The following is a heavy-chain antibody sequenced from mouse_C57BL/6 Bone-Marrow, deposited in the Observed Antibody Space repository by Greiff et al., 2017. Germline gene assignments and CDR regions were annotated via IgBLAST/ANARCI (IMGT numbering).Heavy chain of an antibody. V-gene: IGHV5-4*01. D-gene: IGHD2-4*01. CDR1: GFTFSSYA. CDR2: ISDGGSYT. Sequence: DVKLVESGGGLVKPGGSLKLSCAASGFTFSSYAMSWVRQTPEKRLAWVATISDGGSYTYYPDNVKGRFTISRDNAKNNLYLQMSHLKSEDTAMYYCARDRRGLRRGFAYWGQGTLVTVSA. CDR3: ARDRRGLRRGFAY. J-gene: IGHJ3*01.